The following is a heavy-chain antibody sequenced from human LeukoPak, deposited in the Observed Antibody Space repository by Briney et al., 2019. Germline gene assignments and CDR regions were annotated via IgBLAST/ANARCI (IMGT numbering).Heavy chain of an antibody. CDR2: LWFDGNNR. CDR3: ARDQVPAHGWFDP. CDR1: GFTFSSYG. Sequence: GRSLRLSCAASGFTFSSYGMHWVRQAPGKGLEWVAFLWFDGNNRYYADSVKGRFTISRDNSKNTLYLQMNGLRAEDTAVYYCARDQVPAHGWFDPWGQGTLVTVSS. J-gene: IGHJ5*02. V-gene: IGHV3-33*01.